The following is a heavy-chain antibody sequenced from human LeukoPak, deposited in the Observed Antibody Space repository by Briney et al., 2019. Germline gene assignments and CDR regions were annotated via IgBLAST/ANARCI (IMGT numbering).Heavy chain of an antibody. Sequence: SETLPLTCTVSGGSISSSSYYWGWIRLPPGKGLEWIGSIYYSGSTYYNPSLKSRVTISVDTSKNQFSLKLSSVTAADTAVYYCATGGGLTTAGYWGQGTLVTVSS. CDR1: GGSISSSSYY. D-gene: IGHD4-11*01. CDR2: IYYSGST. V-gene: IGHV4-39*01. CDR3: ATGGGLTTAGY. J-gene: IGHJ4*02.